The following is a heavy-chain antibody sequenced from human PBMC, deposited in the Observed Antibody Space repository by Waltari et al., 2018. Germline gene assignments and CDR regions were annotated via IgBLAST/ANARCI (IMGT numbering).Heavy chain of an antibody. CDR3: ARPIDYGSGSYYFDY. V-gene: IGHV4-38-2*01. CDR1: GYSISSGYY. Sequence: QVQLQESGPGLVKPSETLSLTCAVSGYSISSGYYWGWIRQPPGKGLEWIGSIYHSGSTYYNPSLKSRVTISVDTSKNQFSLKLSSVTAADTAVYYCARPIDYGSGSYYFDYWGQGTLVTVSS. CDR2: IYHSGST. D-gene: IGHD3-10*01. J-gene: IGHJ4*02.